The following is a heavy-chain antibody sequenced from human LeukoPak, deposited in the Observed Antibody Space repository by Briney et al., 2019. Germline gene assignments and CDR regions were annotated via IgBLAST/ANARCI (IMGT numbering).Heavy chain of an antibody. Sequence: SETLSLTCAVSGYSISSGYYWGWIRQPPGKGLEWIGSIYHSGSTYYNPSLKSRVTISVDTSKNQFSLKLSSVTAADPAVYYSERALGYDFWSGYYTGTWLDPWGQGPLVPVS. CDR1: GYSISSGYY. D-gene: IGHD3-3*01. CDR2: IYHSGST. V-gene: IGHV4-38-2*01. CDR3: ERALGYDFWSGYYTGTWLDP. J-gene: IGHJ5*02.